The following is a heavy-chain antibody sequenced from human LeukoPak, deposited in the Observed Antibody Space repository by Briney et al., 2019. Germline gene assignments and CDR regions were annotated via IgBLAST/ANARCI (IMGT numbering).Heavy chain of an antibody. Sequence: GGSLXLSCAASGFSFSNYAMXXXXXXPXXXXXXXXGIXAXXGSTFYAXXXXXXXXISRXXSKNTLYLQMHSLXXEDTAVYYCARAGIVVVPAVYDYWGQGTLVTVSS. CDR3: ARAGIVVVPAVYDY. CDR2: IXAXXGST. CDR1: GFSFSNYA. D-gene: IGHD2-2*01. J-gene: IGHJ4*02. V-gene: IGHV3-23*01.